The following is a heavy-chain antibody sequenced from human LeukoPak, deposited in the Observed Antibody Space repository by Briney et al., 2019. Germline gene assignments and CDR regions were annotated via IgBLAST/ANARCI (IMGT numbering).Heavy chain of an antibody. D-gene: IGHD6-13*01. J-gene: IGHJ4*02. Sequence: KTSETLSLTCTVSGGSISSYFWSWFRQPPGKGLEWSGHIYYSVSTNYNPSLKSRVTISVDSSKNQFSLKLSSVTAADTAVYHCARMDSSWYGIGYWGQGSLVTVSS. V-gene: IGHV4-59*01. CDR1: GGSISSYF. CDR2: IYYSVST. CDR3: ARMDSSWYGIGY.